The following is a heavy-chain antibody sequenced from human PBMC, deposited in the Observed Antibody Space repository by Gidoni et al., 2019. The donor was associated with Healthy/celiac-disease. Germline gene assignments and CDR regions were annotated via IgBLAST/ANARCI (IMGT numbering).Heavy chain of an antibody. V-gene: IGHV3-13*04. Sequence: EVQLVESGGGLVQPGGSLRLSCAASGFTFSSYDMHWVRQATGKGLEWVSAIGTAGDTYYPGSVKGRFTISRENAKNSLYLQMNSLRAGDTAVYYCARALGSTGVNSAFDIWGQGTMVTVSS. CDR1: GFTFSSYD. J-gene: IGHJ3*02. CDR2: IGTAGDT. D-gene: IGHD3-16*01. CDR3: ARALGSTGVNSAFDI.